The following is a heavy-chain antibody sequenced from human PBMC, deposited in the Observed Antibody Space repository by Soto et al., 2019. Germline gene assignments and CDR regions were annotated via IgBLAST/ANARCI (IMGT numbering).Heavy chain of an antibody. Sequence: GVLRLSCVAPGCTFSNYAMSSDHQVPQKGLELVSAISGSGGSTYYADSVKGRFTISRDNSKNTLYLQMNSLRAEDTAVYYCAKDSLILEWLPPFDAFDIWGRGTVVTVSS. CDR2: ISGSGGST. J-gene: IGHJ3*02. CDR3: AKDSLILEWLPPFDAFDI. CDR1: GCTFSNYA. D-gene: IGHD3-3*01. V-gene: IGHV3-23*01.